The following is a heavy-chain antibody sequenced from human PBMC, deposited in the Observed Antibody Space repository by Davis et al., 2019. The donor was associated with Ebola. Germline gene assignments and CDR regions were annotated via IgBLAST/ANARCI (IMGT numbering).Heavy chain of an antibody. J-gene: IGHJ4*02. Sequence: MPSETLSLTCTVTGDFINTYYWSWIRQPPGKGLEWIGYIYHSGSTYYNPSLKSRVTISVDTSKNQFSLKLSSVTAADTAVYFCAGAGYSSGWNFASWGQGTLVTVSS. CDR2: IYHSGST. V-gene: IGHV4-59*01. CDR3: AGAGYSSGWNFAS. D-gene: IGHD6-19*01. CDR1: GDFINTYY.